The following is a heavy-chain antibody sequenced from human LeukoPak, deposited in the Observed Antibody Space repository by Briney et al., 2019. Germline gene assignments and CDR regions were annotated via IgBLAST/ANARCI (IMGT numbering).Heavy chain of an antibody. V-gene: IGHV3-21*01. CDR2: ISSSSSYI. CDR3: ARSAAYGGNSEGDY. J-gene: IGHJ4*02. D-gene: IGHD4-23*01. Sequence: GGSLRLSCAASGFTSSSYSMNWVRQAPGKGLEWVSSISSSSSYIYYADSVKGRFTISRDNAKNSLYLQMNSLRAEDTAVYYCARSAAYGGNSEGDYWGQGALVTVSS. CDR1: GFTSSSYS.